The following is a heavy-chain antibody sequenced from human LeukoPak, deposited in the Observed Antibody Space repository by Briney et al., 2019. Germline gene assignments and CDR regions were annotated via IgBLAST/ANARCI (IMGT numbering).Heavy chain of an antibody. V-gene: IGHV4-4*02. J-gene: IGHJ4*02. CDR2: IYHSGST. D-gene: IGHD4-23*01. CDR1: GGSISSSNW. Sequence: PSETLSLTCAVSGGSISSSNWWSWVRQPPGKGLEWIGEIYHSGSTNYNPSLKSRVTISVDTSKNQFSLRLASATAADTATYYCVRGNSGFSFGAQGTLVTVSS. CDR3: VRGNSGFSF.